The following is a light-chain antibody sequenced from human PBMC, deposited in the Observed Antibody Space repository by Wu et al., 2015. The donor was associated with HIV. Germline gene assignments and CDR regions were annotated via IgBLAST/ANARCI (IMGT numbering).Light chain of an antibody. CDR3: QQYNDWPPLT. Sequence: EIVLTQSPGTLSLSPGERATLSCRASQRVTSRYLAWYQQKPGQAPRLLIFGASSRATGIPDRFSGSGSGADFTLTISRLESEDFAVYYCQQYNDWPPLTFGGGTKAELK. CDR1: QRVTSRY. V-gene: IGKV3-20*01. CDR2: GAS. J-gene: IGKJ4*01.